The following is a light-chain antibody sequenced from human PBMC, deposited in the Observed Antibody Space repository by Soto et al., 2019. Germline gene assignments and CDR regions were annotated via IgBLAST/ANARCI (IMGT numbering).Light chain of an antibody. V-gene: IGLV2-14*03. J-gene: IGLJ1*01. CDR3: SSYTTSSLLV. CDR2: YVS. CDR1: RSDIGAYDY. Sequence: QSALTQPASVSGSPGQSITISCTGTRSDIGAYDYVSWYQQHPGTVPKLLIYYVSNRPSGVSNRFSGSKSGNTASLTISGLQPEDEADYYCSSYTTSSLLVFGTGTKLTVL.